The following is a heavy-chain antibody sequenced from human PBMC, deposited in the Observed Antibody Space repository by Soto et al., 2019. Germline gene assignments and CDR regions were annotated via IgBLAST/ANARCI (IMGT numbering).Heavy chain of an antibody. J-gene: IGHJ6*03. CDR2: IWYDGSNK. CDR1: GFTFSSYG. CDR3: ARDGVVVPAAIWTPLTTTGYMDV. V-gene: IGHV3-33*01. D-gene: IGHD2-2*01. Sequence: PGGSLILSRAAAGFTFSSYGMHWVRQAPGKGLEGGAVIWYDGSNKYYADSVKGRFTISRDNSKNTLYLQMNSLRAEDTAVYYRARDGVVVPAAIWTPLTTTGYMDVWGKGTTVTGSS.